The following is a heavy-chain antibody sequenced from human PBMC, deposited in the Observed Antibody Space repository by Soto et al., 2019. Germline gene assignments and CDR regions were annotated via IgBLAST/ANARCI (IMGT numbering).Heavy chain of an antibody. V-gene: IGHV4-39*01. CDR2: LYLGGTT. CDR1: GSGISSNYF. Sequence: PWETQWLTCTVGGSGISSNYFRNWILQSPGKGLEWIRSLYLGGTTYYNSSLKTRVTISVDTSKNHFSLNLNPVTAADTAVYYCETPHTAGLYALVMWCQGTLVTVSS. D-gene: IGHD3-16*01. CDR3: ETPHTAGLYALVM. J-gene: IGHJ4*03.